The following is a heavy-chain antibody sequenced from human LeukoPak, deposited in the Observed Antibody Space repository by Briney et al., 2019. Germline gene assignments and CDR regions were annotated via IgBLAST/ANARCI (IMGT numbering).Heavy chain of an antibody. CDR1: GYTFTRYH. V-gene: IGHV1-8*01. J-gene: IGHJ4*02. CDR2: MSPNSGDT. CDR3: ARGPPNWGYDY. D-gene: IGHD7-27*01. Sequence: ASVKVSCKASGYTFTRYHINWVRQATGQRPEWMGWMSPNSGDTGYAQKFQDRVTMTRNTSISTAYMELSSLRSDDTAVYYCARGPPNWGYDYWGPGTLVTVSS.